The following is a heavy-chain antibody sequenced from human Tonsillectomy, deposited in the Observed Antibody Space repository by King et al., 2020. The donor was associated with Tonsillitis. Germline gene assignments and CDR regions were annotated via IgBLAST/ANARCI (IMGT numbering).Heavy chain of an antibody. D-gene: IGHD3-10*01. V-gene: IGHV4-39*07. J-gene: IGHJ3*02. CDR1: GGSISSSSYY. CDR2: IFYSGST. CDR3: ARTYYYGSGRWGSAFDI. Sequence: QLQESGPGLVKPSETLSLTCTVSGGSISSSSYYWGWIRQPPGKGLEWIAGIFYSGSTYYNPSLKSRVTISVDTSKNQFSLKLSSVTAADTAVYYCARTYYYGSGRWGSAFDICGQGTMVTVSS.